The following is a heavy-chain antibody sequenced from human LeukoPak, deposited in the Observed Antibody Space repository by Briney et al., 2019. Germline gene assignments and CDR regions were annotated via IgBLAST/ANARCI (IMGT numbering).Heavy chain of an antibody. CDR3: TRMTTVVRGFDY. CDR2: IRSKAYGGTT. Sequence: GGSLRLSCTASGFTFGDYAMSWVRQAPGKGLEWVGFIRSKAYGGTTEYAASVKGRFTISRDDSKSIAYLQMNSLKTEDTAVYYCTRMTTVVRGFDYWGQGTLVTVSS. CDR1: GFTFGDYA. V-gene: IGHV3-49*04. D-gene: IGHD4-23*01. J-gene: IGHJ4*02.